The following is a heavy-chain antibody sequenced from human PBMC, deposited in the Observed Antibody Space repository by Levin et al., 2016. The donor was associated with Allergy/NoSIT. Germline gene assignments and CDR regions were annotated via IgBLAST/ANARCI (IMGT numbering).Heavy chain of an antibody. Sequence: WIRQPPGKGLIWVSRINSDGSSTSYADSVKGRFSISRDNAKNTLYLQVNNLRAEDTAVYYCARGGSPFDYWGQGTLVTVSS. CDR3: ARGGSPFDY. D-gene: IGHD1-26*01. CDR2: INSDGSST. V-gene: IGHV3-74*01. J-gene: IGHJ4*02.